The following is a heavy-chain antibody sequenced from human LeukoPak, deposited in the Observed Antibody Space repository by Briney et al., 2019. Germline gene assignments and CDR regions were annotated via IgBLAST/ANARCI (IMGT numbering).Heavy chain of an antibody. CDR1: GGSFSGYY. CDR3: ARGGFEMAKIKGGWDY. J-gene: IGHJ4*02. V-gene: IGHV4-34*01. Sequence: SETLSLTCAVYGGSFSGYYWSWIRQPPGKGLEWIGEINHSGSTNYNPSLKSRVTISVDTSKNQFSLKLSSVTAADTAVYYCARGGFEMAKIKGGWDYWGQGTLVTVSS. CDR2: INHSGST. D-gene: IGHD6-19*01.